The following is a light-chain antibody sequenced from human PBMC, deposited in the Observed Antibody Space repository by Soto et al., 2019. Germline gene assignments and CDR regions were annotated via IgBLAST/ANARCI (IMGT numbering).Light chain of an antibody. CDR2: SAS. CDR3: QKFNTAPLT. V-gene: IGKV1-27*01. Sequence: TQSPSARSPFLGKGVTIICRPIQAIGVYLAWYQQKPGKVPKLLIYSASTLQSGVPSRFSGSGSGTDFTLTISSLQPEDVATYYCQKFNTAPLTFGQGTRLEIK. J-gene: IGKJ5*01. CDR1: QAIGVY.